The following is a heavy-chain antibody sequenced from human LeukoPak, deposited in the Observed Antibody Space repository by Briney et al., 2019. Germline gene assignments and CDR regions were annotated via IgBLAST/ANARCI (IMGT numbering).Heavy chain of an antibody. V-gene: IGHV1-69*13. CDR3: ARDLARSSPSPVFWSGYIDV. D-gene: IGHD3-3*01. Sequence: PVKVSCKASGGTFSSHALSWVRQAPGQGLEWMGGIIPMFGTSNYAQKFHGRVTITADESTSTAYMELSSLRAEDTAVYYCARDLARSSPSPVFWSGYIDVWGKGTTVTVSS. CDR2: IIPMFGTS. CDR1: GGTFSSHA. J-gene: IGHJ6*04.